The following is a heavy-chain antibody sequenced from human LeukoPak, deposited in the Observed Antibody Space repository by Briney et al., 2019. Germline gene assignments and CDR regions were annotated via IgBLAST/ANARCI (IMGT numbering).Heavy chain of an antibody. CDR3: ARVKGYYDTLGAFDY. V-gene: IGHV3-53*01. J-gene: IGHJ4*02. CDR2: IYSGGST. CDR1: GFTVSSNY. Sequence: PGGSLRLSCAASGFTVSSNYMSWVRQAPGKGLEWVSVIYSGGSTYYAASVKGRFTISRDNSKNTLYLQMNSLRAEDTAVYYCARVKGYYDTLGAFDYWGQGTLVTVSS. D-gene: IGHD3-22*01.